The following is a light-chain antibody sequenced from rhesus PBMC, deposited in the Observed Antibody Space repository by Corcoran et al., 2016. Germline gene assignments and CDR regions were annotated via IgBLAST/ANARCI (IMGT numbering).Light chain of an antibody. CDR2: EVT. CDR1: SSDIGGYNY. Sequence: QAALTQPRSVSGSPGQSVTISCTGTSSDIGGYNYVSWYQQYPDTAPKVLIYEVTKRPSGVSDRFSGSKSGNTASLTISWLQAEDEADYFCSSYAGSDTFIFGSGTRLTVL. CDR3: SSYAGSDTFI. V-gene: IGLV2-32*02. J-gene: IGLJ1*01.